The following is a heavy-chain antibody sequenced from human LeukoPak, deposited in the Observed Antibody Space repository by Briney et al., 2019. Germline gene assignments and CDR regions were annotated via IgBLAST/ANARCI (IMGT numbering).Heavy chain of an antibody. D-gene: IGHD6-19*01. V-gene: IGHV4-4*07. CDR3: ARFSLGIAVAGTGEAFDI. CDR2: IYTSGST. CDR1: GGSIGSHY. J-gene: IGHJ3*02. Sequence: SETLSLTCTVSGGSIGSHYWSWIRQPAGKGLEWIGRIYTSGSTNYNPSLKSRVTMSVDTSKNQFSLKLSSVTAADTAVYYCARFSLGIAVAGTGEAFDIWGQGTMVTVSS.